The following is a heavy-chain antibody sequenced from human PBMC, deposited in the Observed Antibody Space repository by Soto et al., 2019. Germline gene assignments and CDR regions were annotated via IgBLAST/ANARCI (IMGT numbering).Heavy chain of an antibody. CDR2: ISYDGSNK. D-gene: IGHD2-8*01. J-gene: IGHJ5*02. V-gene: IGHV3-30*18. CDR1: GFTFSSYG. CDR3: AKDWIQGVLMVYAFLGRWFDP. Sequence: GGSLRLSCAASGFTFSSYGMHWVRQAPGKGLEWVAVISYDGSNKYYADSVKGRFTISRDNSKNTLYLQMNSLRAGDTAVYYCAKDWIQGVLMVYAFLGRWFDPWGQGTLVTVSS.